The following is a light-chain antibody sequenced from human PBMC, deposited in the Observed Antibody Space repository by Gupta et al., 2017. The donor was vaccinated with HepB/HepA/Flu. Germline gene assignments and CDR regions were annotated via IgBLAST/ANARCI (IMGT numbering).Light chain of an antibody. CDR2: AAS. CDR3: QQSDNSPSLT. CDR1: QSISSY. Sequence: DISMTQSPSSLSASVGDRVTITCRASQSISSYVNWYQQKPGRAPKLLIFAASTLQSGVPSRFSGSGSGTDFTLTISSLQPEDFATYYCQQSDNSPSLTFGGGTKVEIK. V-gene: IGKV1-39*01. J-gene: IGKJ4*01.